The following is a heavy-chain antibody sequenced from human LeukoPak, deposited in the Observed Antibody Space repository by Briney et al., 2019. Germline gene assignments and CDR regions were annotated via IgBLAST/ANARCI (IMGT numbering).Heavy chain of an antibody. D-gene: IGHD3-10*01. CDR2: ISYTGST. Sequence: SETLSLTCTVSGGSISSSSYYWGWIRQPPGKGLEWIGTISYTGSTYYIPSLKSRVTTSVDTSKNQFSLNLSSVTAADTAVYYCAGRERSGVAFDYWGQGTLVTVSS. CDR3: AGRERSGVAFDY. V-gene: IGHV4-39*01. J-gene: IGHJ4*02. CDR1: GGSISSSSYY.